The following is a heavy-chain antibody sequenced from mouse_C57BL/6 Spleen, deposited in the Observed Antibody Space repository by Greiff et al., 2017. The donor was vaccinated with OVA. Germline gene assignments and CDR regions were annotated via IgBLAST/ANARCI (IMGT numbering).Heavy chain of an antibody. CDR3: ARFGNYEWFAY. J-gene: IGHJ3*01. V-gene: IGHV1-72*01. D-gene: IGHD2-1*01. CDR1: GYTFTSYW. CDR2: IDPNSGGT. Sequence: QVQLKESGAELVKPGASVKLSCKASGYTFTSYWMHWVKQRPGRGLEWIGRIDPNSGGTKYNEKFKSKATLTVDKPSSTAYMQLSSLTSEDSAVYDCARFGNYEWFAYWGQGTLVTVSA.